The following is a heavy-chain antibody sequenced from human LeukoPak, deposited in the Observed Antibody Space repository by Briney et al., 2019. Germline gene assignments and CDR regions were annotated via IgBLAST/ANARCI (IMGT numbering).Heavy chain of an antibody. D-gene: IGHD3-3*01. CDR1: GGTFSSYA. Sequence: SVKVSCKASGGTFSSYAISWVRQAPGQGLEWMGRIIPILGIANYAQKFQGRVTITADKSTSTAYVELSSLRSEDTAVYYCARDYYDFWSGYLSDGFDYWGQGTLVTVSS. CDR2: IIPILGIA. CDR3: ARDYYDFWSGYLSDGFDY. V-gene: IGHV1-69*04. J-gene: IGHJ4*02.